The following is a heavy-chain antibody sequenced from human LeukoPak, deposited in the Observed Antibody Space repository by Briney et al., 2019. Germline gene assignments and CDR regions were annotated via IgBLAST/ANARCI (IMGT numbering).Heavy chain of an antibody. D-gene: IGHD2-8*02. CDR2: VHRSGRT. V-gene: IGHV4-4*02. Sequence: PSETLSLTCAVSIDSTSGNYWSWVRQSPGKGLEWIGEVHRSGRTNYMPSLKSRVTISTDKSKDQISLDLTSVTAADTAVYYCATEILGAPTPGAYWGQGTLVTVSS. CDR1: IDSTSGNY. J-gene: IGHJ4*02. CDR3: ATEILGAPTPGAY.